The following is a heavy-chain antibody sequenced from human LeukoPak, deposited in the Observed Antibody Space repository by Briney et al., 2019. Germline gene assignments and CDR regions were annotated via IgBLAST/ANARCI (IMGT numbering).Heavy chain of an antibody. CDR3: SYCSSTSCYTGMDY. V-gene: IGHV3-30*03. CDR1: GFTFSNAW. CDR2: ISYDGSNK. J-gene: IGHJ4*02. D-gene: IGHD2-2*02. Sequence: GGSLRLSCAASGFTFSNAWMSWVRQAPGKGLEWVAVISYDGSNKYYADSVKGRFTISRDNSKNTLYLQMNSLRAEDAAVYYASYCSSTSCYTGMDYWGQGTLVTVSS.